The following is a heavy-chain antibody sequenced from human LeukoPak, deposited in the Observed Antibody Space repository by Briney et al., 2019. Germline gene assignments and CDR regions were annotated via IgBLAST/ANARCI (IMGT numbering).Heavy chain of an antibody. Sequence: PSETLSLTCTLPGGSISSGSYYWSWIRLPAGNGLEWIGRIYTSGSTHYNTSLKSRVTISVDTSKNQFSLKLSSVTAADTAVYYCARDPPYYGSGDPFDYWGQGTLVTVSS. J-gene: IGHJ4*02. CDR3: ARDPPYYGSGDPFDY. V-gene: IGHV4-61*02. CDR1: GGSISSGSYY. D-gene: IGHD3-10*01. CDR2: IYTSGST.